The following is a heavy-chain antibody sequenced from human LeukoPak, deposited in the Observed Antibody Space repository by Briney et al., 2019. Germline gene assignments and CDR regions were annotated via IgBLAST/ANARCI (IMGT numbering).Heavy chain of an antibody. V-gene: IGHV1-18*01. CDR1: GYTFTSYG. CDR3: ATDYGDRGXXXAFDI. D-gene: IGHD4-17*01. Sequence: GASVKVSCKASGYTFTSYGISWVRQAPGQGLEWMGWISAYNGNTNYAQKLQGRVTMTTDTSTSTAYMELRSLRSDDTAVYYCATDYGDRGXXXAFDIWGQGTMVTVSS. J-gene: IGHJ3*02. CDR2: ISAYNGNT.